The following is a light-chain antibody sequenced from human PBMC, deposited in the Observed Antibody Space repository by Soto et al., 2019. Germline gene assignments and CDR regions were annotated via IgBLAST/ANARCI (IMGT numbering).Light chain of an antibody. J-gene: IGKJ1*01. CDR3: LQHNSYPRT. CDR2: AAS. CDR1: QGIGKD. Sequence: DIQMTQSPSSLSASVGDRVTITCRASQGIGKDLGWYQQRPGKAPNRLIYAASTLQSGVPSRFSGSGSGTEFTLTISILQPEDFTTYYCLQHNSYPRTFGQGTKVEIK. V-gene: IGKV1-17*01.